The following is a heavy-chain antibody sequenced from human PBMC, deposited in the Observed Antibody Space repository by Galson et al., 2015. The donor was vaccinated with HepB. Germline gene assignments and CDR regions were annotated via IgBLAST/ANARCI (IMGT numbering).Heavy chain of an antibody. CDR3: CGTGAIPGDRVV. CDR2: FDPEDGAS. D-gene: IGHD5-12*01. V-gene: IGHV1-24*01. CDR1: GSALTDLS. Sequence: SVKVSCKVSGSALTDLSIHWVRQAPGRGLEWMGGFDPEDGASIYAQNLQGRISLTEDTSPDTILMELRSLRPEDTAVYYCCGTGAIPGDRVVWGQGTLVTVSS. J-gene: IGHJ4*02.